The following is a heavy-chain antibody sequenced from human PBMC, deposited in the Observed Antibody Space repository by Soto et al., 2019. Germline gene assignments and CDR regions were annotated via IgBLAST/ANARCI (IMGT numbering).Heavy chain of an antibody. V-gene: IGHV3-33*01. D-gene: IGHD6-19*01. CDR1: GFTFSSYG. CDR2: IWYDGSNK. CDR3: ARVGIGSGWGSMDY. Sequence: QVQLVESGGGVVQPGRSLRLSCAASGFTFSSYGMHWVRQAPGKGLEWVAVIWYDGSNKYYADSVKGRFTISRDNSKNTLYLQMNSLRAEDTAVYYCARVGIGSGWGSMDYWGQGTLVTVSS. J-gene: IGHJ4*02.